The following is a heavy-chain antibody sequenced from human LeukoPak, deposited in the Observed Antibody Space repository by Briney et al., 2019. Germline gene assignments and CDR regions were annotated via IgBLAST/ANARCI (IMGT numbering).Heavy chain of an antibody. CDR1: GGPIDRHY. V-gene: IGHV4-59*11. D-gene: IGHD6-13*01. Sequence: SETLSLTCTVSGGPIDRHYWSWIRQPLGKGLEWIGYVFYPGSTNYNPSLKSRVTMSLDTSRDQFSLRLTSVTAADTAIYYCASRPAGSTWYGVFDYWSQGTLVTVSS. J-gene: IGHJ4*02. CDR3: ASRPAGSTWYGVFDY. CDR2: VFYPGST.